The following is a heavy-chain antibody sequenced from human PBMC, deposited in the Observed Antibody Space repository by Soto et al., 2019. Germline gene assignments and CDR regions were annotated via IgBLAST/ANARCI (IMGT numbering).Heavy chain of an antibody. J-gene: IGHJ4*02. CDR1: GYSSGSHG. V-gene: IGHV3-33*01. D-gene: IGHD3-16*02. CDR3: AGTIGYRPDF. CDR2: VWFDGSKE. Sequence: EQSLRHSCAGSGYSSGSHGIHWVRQAPGKGLEWLAVVWFDGSKEYYADSVKGRFTVSRDNSINTAYLQINNLRADDTAGYYCAGTIGYRPDFWGRSTLVTVSS.